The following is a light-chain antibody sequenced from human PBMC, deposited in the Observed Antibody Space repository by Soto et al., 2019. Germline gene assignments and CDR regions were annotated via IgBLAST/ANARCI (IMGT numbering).Light chain of an antibody. Sequence: DIQMTQSPSTLSGSVGDRVTITCRASQTISSWLAWYQQKPGKAPKLLIYKASTLKGGVPSSFSGSGYGTEFTLTISSLQPDDFATYYCQHYNSYSEGFGQGAKVDIK. V-gene: IGKV1-5*03. CDR1: QTISSW. CDR3: QHYNSYSEG. J-gene: IGKJ1*01. CDR2: KAS.